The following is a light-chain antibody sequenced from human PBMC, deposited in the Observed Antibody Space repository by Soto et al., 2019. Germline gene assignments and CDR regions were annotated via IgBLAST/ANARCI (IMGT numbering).Light chain of an antibody. CDR2: AAS. CDR1: QGISNY. Sequence: DIQMTQSPSSLSASVGDRVTITCRASQGISNYLAWYQQQPGKPPKLLMYAASTLQPGVPSRFSGSGSGTDFTLTISSLQPEDVATYYCQRYNSVPPVTFGPGTKVNL. J-gene: IGKJ3*01. V-gene: IGKV1-27*01. CDR3: QRYNSVPPVT.